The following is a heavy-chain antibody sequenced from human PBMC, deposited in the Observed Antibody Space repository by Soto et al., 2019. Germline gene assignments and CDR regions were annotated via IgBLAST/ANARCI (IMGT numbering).Heavy chain of an antibody. CDR2: IIPVFGTT. CDR1: GGLFSSFA. Sequence: QGQLVQSGPEVKRPGSSVKISCKDSGGLFSSFAVSWVRQAPGQGLEWLGGIIPVFGTTNYAEKFQDRVRITADESTNTAYMELSGLKSGDTAIYYCGRGGGPYVWFNEFWGQGTLVTVTS. V-gene: IGHV1-69*01. D-gene: IGHD3-16*01. J-gene: IGHJ4*02. CDR3: GRGGGPYVWFNEF.